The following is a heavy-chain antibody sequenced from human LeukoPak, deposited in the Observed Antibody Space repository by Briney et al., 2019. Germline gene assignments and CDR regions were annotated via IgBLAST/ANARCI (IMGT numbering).Heavy chain of an antibody. Sequence: GGSLRLSCAASGFTFSSYAMSWVRQAPRKGLEWVSAISGSGGSTYYADSVKGRFTISRDNSKNTLYLQMNSLRAEDTAVYYCAKVQSSGWYPDYWGQGTLVTVSS. CDR3: AKVQSSGWYPDY. J-gene: IGHJ4*02. CDR1: GFTFSSYA. V-gene: IGHV3-23*01. CDR2: ISGSGGST. D-gene: IGHD6-19*01.